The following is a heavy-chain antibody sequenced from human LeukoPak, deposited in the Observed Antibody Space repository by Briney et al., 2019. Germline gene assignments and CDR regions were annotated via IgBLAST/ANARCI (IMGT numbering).Heavy chain of an antibody. CDR1: GGSISSYY. Sequence: SETLSLTCTVSGGSISSYYWSWIRQPPGKGLEWIGYIYYSGSTNYNPSLKSRVTISVDTSKNQFSLKLSSVTAADTAVYYCAKGRLRLGELYPYNFDYWGQGTLVTVSS. D-gene: IGHD3-16*01. J-gene: IGHJ4*02. CDR3: AKGRLRLGELYPYNFDY. CDR2: IYYSGST. V-gene: IGHV4-59*01.